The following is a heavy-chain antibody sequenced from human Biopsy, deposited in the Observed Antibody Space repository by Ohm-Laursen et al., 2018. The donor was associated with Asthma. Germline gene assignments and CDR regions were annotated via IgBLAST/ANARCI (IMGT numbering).Heavy chain of an antibody. CDR1: GYTFNSAG. V-gene: IGHV1-18*01. D-gene: IGHD3-10*01. CDR3: ARAVDYSHYYGIDV. Sequence: ATVKISCKTSGYTFNSAGITWVRQAPGQGLEWMGWISVYNGNTKVAQKLQDRVTMITDTSTSTAYMELRSLGSDDTAVYFCARAVDYSHYYGIDVWGQGTTDTVS. J-gene: IGHJ6*02. CDR2: ISVYNGNT.